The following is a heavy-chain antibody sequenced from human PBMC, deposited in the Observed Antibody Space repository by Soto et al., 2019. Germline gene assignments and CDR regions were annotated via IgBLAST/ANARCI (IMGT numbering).Heavy chain of an antibody. D-gene: IGHD4-17*01. J-gene: IGHJ4*02. V-gene: IGHV4-31*03. CDR1: GGSISSGNYY. CDR2: IYYSGSP. CDR3: ARDSATVTTSPFDY. Sequence: SETLSLTCTVSGGSISSGNYYCSWIRQQPGKGLEWIGYIYYSGSPYYNPSLKSRVTISVDTSKNQFSLKLSSVTAADTAVYYCARDSATVTTSPFDYWGQGTLVTVSS.